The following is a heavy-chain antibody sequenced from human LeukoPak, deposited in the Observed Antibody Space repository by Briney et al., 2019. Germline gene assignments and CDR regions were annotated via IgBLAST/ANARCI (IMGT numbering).Heavy chain of an antibody. CDR3: ARTAARGYFDY. J-gene: IGHJ4*02. CDR2: IYYSGST. Sequence: SETLSLTCTVSGGSISNSYWSWIRQPPGKGLEWIGYIYYSGSTNYNPYLKSRVTVSVDTSKNQFSLKLSSVTAADTAVYYCARTAARGYFDYWGQGTLVTVSS. D-gene: IGHD2-21*02. CDR1: GGSISNSY. V-gene: IGHV4-59*01.